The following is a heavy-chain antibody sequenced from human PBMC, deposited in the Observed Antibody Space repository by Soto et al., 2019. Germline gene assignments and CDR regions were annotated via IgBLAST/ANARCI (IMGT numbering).Heavy chain of an antibody. CDR1: GFTFSSYG. D-gene: IGHD5-12*01. CDR2: IWYDGSNK. CDR3: ARDGTFYSGYDLVAFDY. V-gene: IGHV3-33*01. Sequence: PGGSLRRSCAASGFTFSSYGMHWVRQAPGKGLEWVAVIWYDGSNKYYADSVKGRFTISRDNSKNTLYLQMNSLRAEDTAVYYCARDGTFYSGYDLVAFDYSGQGTLVTVSS. J-gene: IGHJ4*02.